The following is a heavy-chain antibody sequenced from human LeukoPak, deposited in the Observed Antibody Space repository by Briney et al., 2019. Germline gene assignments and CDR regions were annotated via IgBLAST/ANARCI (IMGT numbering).Heavy chain of an antibody. V-gene: IGHV3-30-3*01. J-gene: IGHJ4*02. Sequence: GGSLRLSCAASGFTFSSYAMHWVRQAPGKGLEWVAVISYDGSNKYYADSVKGRFTISRDNSKNTLYLQMNSLRAEDTAVYYCAKEEYSSGWYGYPDFDYWGQGTLVTVSS. CDR3: AKEEYSSGWYGYPDFDY. D-gene: IGHD6-19*01. CDR1: GFTFSSYA. CDR2: ISYDGSNK.